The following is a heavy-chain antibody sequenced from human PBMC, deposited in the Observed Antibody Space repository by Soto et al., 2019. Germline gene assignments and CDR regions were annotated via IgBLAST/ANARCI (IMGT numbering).Heavy chain of an antibody. CDR1: GFTFSSYS. J-gene: IGHJ4*02. D-gene: IGHD6-19*01. CDR3: ARFVTVAGKDY. CDR2: ISSSSSYI. V-gene: IGHV3-21*01. Sequence: EVQLVESGGGLVKPGGSLRLSCAASGFTFSSYSMNWVRQAPGKGLEWVSSISSSSSYIYYADSVKGRFTISRDNAKNSLYLQMNSLRAEDTAVEYCARFVTVAGKDYWGQGTLVTVSS.